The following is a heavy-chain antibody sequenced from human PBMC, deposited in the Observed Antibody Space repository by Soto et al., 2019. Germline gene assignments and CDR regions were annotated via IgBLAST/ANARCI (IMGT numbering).Heavy chain of an antibody. Sequence: GSLRLSCAASGFTFSSYGMHWVRQAPGKGLEWVAVIWYDGSNKYYADSVKGRFTISRDNSKNTLYLQMNSLRAEDTAVYYCARDGDRYFDWLLSAFDIWGQGTMVTVSS. V-gene: IGHV3-33*08. CDR1: GFTFSSYG. CDR2: IWYDGSNK. CDR3: ARDGDRYFDWLLSAFDI. J-gene: IGHJ3*02. D-gene: IGHD3-9*01.